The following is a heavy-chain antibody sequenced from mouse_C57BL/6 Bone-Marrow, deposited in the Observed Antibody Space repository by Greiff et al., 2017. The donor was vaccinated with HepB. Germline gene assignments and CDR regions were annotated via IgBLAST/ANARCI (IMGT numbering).Heavy chain of an antibody. CDR1: GYAFSSSW. V-gene: IGHV1-82*01. CDR3: AIPRAMDY. CDR2: IYPGDGDT. Sequence: VKLQESGPELVKPGASVKISCKASGYAFSSSWMNWVKQRPGKGLEWIGRIYPGDGDTNYNGKFKGKATLTADKSSSTAYMQLSSLTSEDSAVYFCAIPRAMDYWGQGTSVTVSS. D-gene: IGHD3-1*01. J-gene: IGHJ4*01.